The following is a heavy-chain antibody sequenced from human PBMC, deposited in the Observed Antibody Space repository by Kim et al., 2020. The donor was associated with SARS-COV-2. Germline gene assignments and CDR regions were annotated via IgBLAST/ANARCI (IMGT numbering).Heavy chain of an antibody. V-gene: IGHV3-23*01. CDR1: GFTFSSYA. CDR3: AGVQYYCDGSGCYRNYFDY. D-gene: IGHD3-22*01. J-gene: IGHJ4*02. CDR2: ISGSGGRI. Sequence: GGSLRLSCAASGFTFSSYAMSWVRQAPGKGLEWVSTISGSGGRIYYADSVKGRFTISRDNSKNTLFLQMNSLRGDDTAVYYCAGVQYYCDGSGCYRNYFDYWGQGTLVTVSS.